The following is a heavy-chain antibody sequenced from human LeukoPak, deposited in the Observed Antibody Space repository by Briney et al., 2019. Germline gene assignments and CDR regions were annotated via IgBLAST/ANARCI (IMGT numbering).Heavy chain of an antibody. CDR2: ITGSGGRT. V-gene: IGHV3-23*01. J-gene: IGHJ4*02. CDR1: GFTVNNYA. CDR3: ARSSLATSDPFDY. Sequence: GGSLRLSCAASGFTVNNYAMTWVRQAPGKGLEWVSTITGSGGRTYYADSVKGRFTIYRDNSKNTLHLQMNSLRAEDTAVYYCARSSLATSDPFDYWGQGTLVTVSS.